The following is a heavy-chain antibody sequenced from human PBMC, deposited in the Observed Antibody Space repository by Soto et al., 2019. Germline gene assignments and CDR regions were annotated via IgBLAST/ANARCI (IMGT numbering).Heavy chain of an antibody. CDR1: GGSISSYY. J-gene: IGHJ4*02. CDR2: IYYSGST. Sequence: PSETLSLTCTVSGGSISSYYWSWIRQPPGKGLEWIGYIYYSGSTNYNPSLKSRVAISVDTSKNQFSLKLSSVTAADTAVYYCAREPGYSNKFDYWGQGTLVTVSS. V-gene: IGHV4-59*01. D-gene: IGHD6-13*01. CDR3: AREPGYSNKFDY.